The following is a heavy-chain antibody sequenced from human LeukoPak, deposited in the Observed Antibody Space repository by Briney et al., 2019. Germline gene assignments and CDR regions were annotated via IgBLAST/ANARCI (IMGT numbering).Heavy chain of an antibody. Sequence: AGGSLRLSCAASGFTFSSYAMSWVRQAPGKGLEWVSAISGSGGSTYYADSVKGRFTISRDNSKNTLYLQMNRLRAEDTAVYYCAKGADYGSVFDYWGQRTLVTVSS. V-gene: IGHV3-23*01. CDR1: GFTFSSYA. CDR2: ISGSGGST. D-gene: IGHD3-10*01. J-gene: IGHJ4*02. CDR3: AKGADYGSVFDY.